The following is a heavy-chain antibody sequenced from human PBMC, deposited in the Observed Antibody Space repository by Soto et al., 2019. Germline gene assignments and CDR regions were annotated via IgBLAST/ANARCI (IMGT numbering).Heavy chain of an antibody. CDR2: ISWNSGNI. CDR3: AKDMRSSQGGSYAAEL. J-gene: IGHJ4*02. D-gene: IGHD3-10*01. V-gene: IGHV3-9*01. CDR1: GFFLEDYA. Sequence: SLIISCAASGFFLEDYAMHWVRQAPGKGLEWVSAISWNSGNIGYADSVKGRFTISRDNAKNSLYLQMNSLRTEDTAFYFCAKDMRSSQGGSYAAELWGQGNLVTVSS.